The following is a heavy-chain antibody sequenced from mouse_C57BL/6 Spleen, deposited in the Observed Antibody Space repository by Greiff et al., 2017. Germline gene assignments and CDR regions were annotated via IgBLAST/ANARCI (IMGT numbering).Heavy chain of an antibody. J-gene: IGHJ2*01. CDR1: GYTFTDYN. Sequence: EVQLQQSGPELVKPGASVKMSCKASGYTFTDYNMHWVKQSHGKSLEWIGYINPNNGGTSYNQKFKGKATLTVNKSSSTAYMEIRRLTSEDSAVYYGAGERAHTTVVGDYFDYWGQGTTLTVSS. CDR3: AGERAHTTVVGDYFDY. V-gene: IGHV1-22*01. D-gene: IGHD1-1*01. CDR2: INPNNGGT.